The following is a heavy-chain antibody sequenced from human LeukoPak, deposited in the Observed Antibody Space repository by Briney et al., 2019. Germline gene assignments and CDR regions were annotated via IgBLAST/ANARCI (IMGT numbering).Heavy chain of an antibody. CDR1: GFTFSSYS. J-gene: IGHJ4*02. CDR3: ARDLYGDYVVDY. V-gene: IGHV3-48*01. Sequence: GGSRRLSCAASGFTFSSYSMNWVRQAPGKGLEWVSYISSSGRTIYYADSVRGRFTISRDNAKNSLYLQMNSLRAEDTAVYYCARDLYGDYVVDYWGQGTLVTVSS. CDR2: ISSSGRTI. D-gene: IGHD4-17*01.